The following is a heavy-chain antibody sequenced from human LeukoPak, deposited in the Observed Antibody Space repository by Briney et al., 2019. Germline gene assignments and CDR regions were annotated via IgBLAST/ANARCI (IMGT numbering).Heavy chain of an antibody. CDR3: ARDRYMDV. Sequence: PSETLSLTCTVSGGSISTYYWTWIRQPPGKGLEWIGHIYYNGATNYDPSLKSRVIISLDTSKNQFSLKLTSVTAADTSVYFCARDRYMDVWAKGTTVTVSS. V-gene: IGHV4-59*01. J-gene: IGHJ6*03. CDR2: IYYNGAT. CDR1: GGSISTYY.